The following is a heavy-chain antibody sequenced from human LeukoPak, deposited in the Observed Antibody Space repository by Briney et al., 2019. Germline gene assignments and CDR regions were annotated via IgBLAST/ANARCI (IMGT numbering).Heavy chain of an antibody. CDR3: ASGRPRKLYYYDSSGYYDTLNY. V-gene: IGHV1-2*02. J-gene: IGHJ4*02. CDR1: GYTFTGYY. D-gene: IGHD3-22*01. CDR2: INPNSGGT. Sequence: ASVKVSCKASGYTFTGYYMHWVRQAPGQGLEWMGWINPNSGGTNYAQKFQGRVTMTRDTSISTAYMELSRLRPDDAAVYYCASGRPRKLYYYDSSGYYDTLNYWGQGTLVTVSS.